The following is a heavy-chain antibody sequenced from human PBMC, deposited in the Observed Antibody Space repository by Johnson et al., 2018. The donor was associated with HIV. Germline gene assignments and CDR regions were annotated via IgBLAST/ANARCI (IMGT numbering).Heavy chain of an antibody. D-gene: IGHD3-10*01. V-gene: IGHV3-30*14. CDR1: GFTFSDYA. CDR2: ISYDGSNK. Sequence: QVQLVESGGSVVRPGGSLRLSCAASGFTFSDYAMHWVRQAPGKGLEWVAVISYDGSNKYYADSVKGRFTISRDNSKNTLYLQMNSLRAEDTAVYYWAKWWFRELLPNAFDIWGQGTMVTGSS. CDR3: AKWWFRELLPNAFDI. J-gene: IGHJ3*02.